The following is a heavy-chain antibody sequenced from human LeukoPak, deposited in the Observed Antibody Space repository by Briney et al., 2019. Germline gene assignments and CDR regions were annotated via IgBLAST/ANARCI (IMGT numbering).Heavy chain of an antibody. CDR2: MNPNSGNT. CDR3: ARGAYDYGDYVSWFDP. D-gene: IGHD4-17*01. J-gene: IGHJ5*02. CDR1: GYTFTIYD. Sequence: ASVTVSFKASGYTFTIYDINWVRQATGQGLEWMGWMNPNSGNTGYAQKFQGRVTMTRNTSISTAYMELSSLRSEDTAVYYCARGAYDYGDYVSWFDPWGQGTLVTVSS. V-gene: IGHV1-8*01.